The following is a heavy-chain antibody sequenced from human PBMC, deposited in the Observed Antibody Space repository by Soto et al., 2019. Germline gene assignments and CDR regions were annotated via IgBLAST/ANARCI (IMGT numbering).Heavy chain of an antibody. J-gene: IGHJ1*01. Sequence: QVQLVESGGGVVQPGRSLRLSCAASGFTFSIYGMHWVRQAPGKGLEWVAVISYDGSNEYYADSVKGRFTISRDNSKNTLNLGMISLGAEDTAVYYCAEGEPYYYASSGYYACFQHWGEGTLVSVSA. V-gene: IGHV3-30*18. CDR3: AEGEPYYYASSGYYACFQH. CDR2: ISYDGSNE. D-gene: IGHD3-22*01. CDR1: GFTFSIYG.